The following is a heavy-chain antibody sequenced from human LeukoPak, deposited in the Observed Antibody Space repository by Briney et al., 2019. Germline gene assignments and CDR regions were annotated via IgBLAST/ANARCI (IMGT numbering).Heavy chain of an antibody. J-gene: IGHJ6*02. D-gene: IGHD2-21*02. CDR1: GFTFSDYY. V-gene: IGHV3-11*01. Sequence: GGSLRLSCAASGFTFSDYYMSWIRQAPGQGLEWVSYISSSGSTIYYADSVKGRFTISRDNAKNSLYLQMNSLRAEDTAVYYCARLYCGGDCPSLHYYGMDVWGQGTTVTVSS. CDR3: ARLYCGGDCPSLHYYGMDV. CDR2: ISSSGSTI.